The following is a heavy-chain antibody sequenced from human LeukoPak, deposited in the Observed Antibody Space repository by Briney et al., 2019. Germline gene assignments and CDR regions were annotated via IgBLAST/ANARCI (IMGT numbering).Heavy chain of an antibody. D-gene: IGHD3-22*01. Sequence: SETLSLACTVSGNSISSGDNYWSWIRQPAGKGLEWIGRIYTSGSTNYNPSLKSRVTISGDTSKNQFSLRLSSVTAADTAVYYCARASYSYDINGWVPFDYWGQGTLVTVSS. J-gene: IGHJ4*02. V-gene: IGHV4-61*02. CDR3: ARASYSYDINGWVPFDY. CDR1: GNSISSGDNY. CDR2: IYTSGST.